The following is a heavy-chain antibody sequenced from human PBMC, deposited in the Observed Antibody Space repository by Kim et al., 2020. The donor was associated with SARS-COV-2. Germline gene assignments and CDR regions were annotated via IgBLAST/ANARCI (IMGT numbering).Heavy chain of an antibody. D-gene: IGHD3-10*01. CDR3: ARDIPTAELWFGELSD. V-gene: IGHV4-59*01. Sequence: SLKSRVTISVDTSKNQFSLKLSAVTAADTAVYYCARDIPTAELWFGELSDWGQGTLVTVSS. J-gene: IGHJ4*02.